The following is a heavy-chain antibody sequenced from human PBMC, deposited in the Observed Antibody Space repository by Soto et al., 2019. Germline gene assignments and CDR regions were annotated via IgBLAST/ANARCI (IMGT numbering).Heavy chain of an antibody. CDR2: ISGSGGST. CDR3: ANSGAYERVETYYSDD. CDR1: SFTGSRYA. V-gene: IGHV3-23*01. Sequence: GCSLRLLPAAASFTGSRYAGSWVRRAPGKGLEWVSAISGSGGSTYYADSVKGRFTISRDNSKNTLYLQMNTLRAEDTAVYYCANSGAYERVETYYSDDWGQGTLVTGSS. D-gene: IGHD2-21*02. J-gene: IGHJ4*02.